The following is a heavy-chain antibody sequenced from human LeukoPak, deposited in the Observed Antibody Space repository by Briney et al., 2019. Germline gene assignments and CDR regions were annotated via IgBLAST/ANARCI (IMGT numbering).Heavy chain of an antibody. D-gene: IGHD2-21*02. CDR2: ISSSGSTI. J-gene: IGHJ4*02. Sequence: PGGSLRLSCAASRFTFSSYAMSWVRQAPGKGLEWVSAISSSGSTIYYADSVKGRFTISRDNAKNSLYLQMNSLRAEDTAVYYCARGNGDLLDYWGQGTLVIVSS. CDR1: RFTFSSYA. CDR3: ARGNGDLLDY. V-gene: IGHV3-21*06.